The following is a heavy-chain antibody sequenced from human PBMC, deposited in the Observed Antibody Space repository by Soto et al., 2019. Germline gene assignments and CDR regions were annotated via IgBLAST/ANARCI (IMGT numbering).Heavy chain of an antibody. Sequence: GGSLRLSCSASGFTFSSYAMHWVRQAPGKGLEYVSAISSNGGSTYYADSVKGRFTISRDNSKNTLYLQMSSLRAEDTAVYYCVKDGPRGYSYGYYFDYWGQGTLVTVSS. CDR3: VKDGPRGYSYGYYFDY. CDR2: ISSNGGST. CDR1: GFTFSSYA. V-gene: IGHV3-64D*08. J-gene: IGHJ4*02. D-gene: IGHD5-18*01.